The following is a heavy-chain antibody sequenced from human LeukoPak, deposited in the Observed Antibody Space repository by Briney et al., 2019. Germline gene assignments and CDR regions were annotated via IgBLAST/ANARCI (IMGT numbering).Heavy chain of an antibody. J-gene: IGHJ3*02. V-gene: IGHV1-18*01. D-gene: IGHD3-16*01. CDR3: ARQSYGGYGGFRRGDDAFDI. Sequence: ASVKVSCKASGYTFTSYGISWVRQAPGQGLEWMGWISAYNGNTDYAQNLQGRVTMTTDTSTSTAYMELRSLRSDDTAVYSCARQSYGGYGGFRRGDDAFDIWGQGTMVTVSS. CDR2: ISAYNGNT. CDR1: GYTFTSYG.